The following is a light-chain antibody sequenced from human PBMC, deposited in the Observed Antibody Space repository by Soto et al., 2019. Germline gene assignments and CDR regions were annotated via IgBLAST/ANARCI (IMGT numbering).Light chain of an antibody. V-gene: IGLV1-40*01. CDR2: GNN. J-gene: IGLJ2*01. CDR1: SSNIGAGYD. CDR3: QSFDTRLNSVV. Sequence: QAVVTQPSSVSGAPGQRVTISCTGSSSNIGAGYDVHWYQQFPGRAPQLLIYGNNNRPSGVPDRISGSKSGTSASLDITGLQAEDESDYYCQSFDTRLNSVVFGGGTKLTVL.